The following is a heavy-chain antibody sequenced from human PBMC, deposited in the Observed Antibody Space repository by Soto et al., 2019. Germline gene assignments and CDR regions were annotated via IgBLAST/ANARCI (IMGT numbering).Heavy chain of an antibody. CDR1: GGSISVNF. J-gene: IGHJ4*02. CDR2: ISSNGNT. V-gene: IGHV4-4*07. D-gene: IGHD6-19*01. Sequence: SETLTVTCTFSGGSISVNFLTWIGQPAGKGLEWIGRISSNGNTDYNPSLKSRVTMSIDTSKNHFSLDLISVTASDTAIYYCAREVWVAGLLYYFDFWGKGNLVTVSS. CDR3: AREVWVAGLLYYFDF.